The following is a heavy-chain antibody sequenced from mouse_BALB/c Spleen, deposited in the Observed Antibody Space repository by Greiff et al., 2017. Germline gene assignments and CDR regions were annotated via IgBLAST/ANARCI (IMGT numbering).Heavy chain of an antibody. CDR2: INPNNGGT. D-gene: IGHD1-1*01. Sequence: EVKLQESGPELVKPGASVKISCKTSGYTFTEYTMHWVKQSHGKSLEWIGGINPNNGGTSYNQKFKGKATLTVDKSSSTAYMELRSLTSEDSAVYYCARGYYGSSPYWYFDVWGAGTTVTVSS. V-gene: IGHV1-18*01. CDR3: ARGYYGSSPYWYFDV. J-gene: IGHJ1*01. CDR1: GYTFTEYT.